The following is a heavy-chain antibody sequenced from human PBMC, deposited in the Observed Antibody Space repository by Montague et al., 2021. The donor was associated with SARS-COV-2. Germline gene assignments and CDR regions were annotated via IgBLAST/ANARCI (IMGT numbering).Heavy chain of an antibody. J-gene: IGHJ4*02. CDR1: GDSIGSGSYY. D-gene: IGHD4-17*01. CDR2: IYTSRRT. CDR3: ARAPDDYGTFGY. V-gene: IGHV4-61*02. Sequence: TLSLTCSVSGDSIGSGSYYWSWIRRAAGEGLEWIGRIYTSRRTDYNPSLINRVIISLDTSKNQFSLKLSSLTTADTGVYYCARAPDDYGTFGYWGQGIPVIVSS.